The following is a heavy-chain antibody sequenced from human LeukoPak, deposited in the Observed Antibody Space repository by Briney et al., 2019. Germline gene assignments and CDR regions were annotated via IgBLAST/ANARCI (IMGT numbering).Heavy chain of an antibody. CDR3: AREAGSYDSSGYYSLYYSFDY. V-gene: IGHV4-39*02. J-gene: IGHJ4*02. D-gene: IGHD3-22*01. CDR2: IYYSGST. Sequence: SETLSLTCTVSGGSISSSSYYWGWIRQPPGKGLEWIGSIYYSGSTYYNPSLKSRVTISVDTSKNQSSLKLSSVTAADTAVYYCAREAGSYDSSGYYSLYYSFDYWGQGTLVTVSS. CDR1: GGSISSSSYY.